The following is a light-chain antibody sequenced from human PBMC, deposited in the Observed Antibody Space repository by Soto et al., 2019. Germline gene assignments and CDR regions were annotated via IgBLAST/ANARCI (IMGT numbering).Light chain of an antibody. Sequence: QSALTQPASVSGCPGQSITISCTGTSSDVGGYNYVSWYQQHPGKAPKLIIYDVSNRPSGVSNRFSGSKSGNTASLTISGLQAEDEADYYCSSYTSSSTRVFGGGTKVTVL. CDR2: DVS. V-gene: IGLV2-14*01. CDR1: SSDVGGYNY. J-gene: IGLJ2*01. CDR3: SSYTSSSTRV.